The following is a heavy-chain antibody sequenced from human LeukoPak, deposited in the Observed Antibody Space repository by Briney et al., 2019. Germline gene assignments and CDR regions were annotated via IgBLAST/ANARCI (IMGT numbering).Heavy chain of an antibody. V-gene: IGHV4-61*02. J-gene: IGHJ3*02. CDR3: AREVITTHDAFDI. CDR2: IYTSGST. D-gene: IGHD3-22*01. CDR1: GGSISSGSYY. Sequence: SQTLSLTCTGSGGSISSGSYYWSWIRQPAGKGLEWIGRIYTSGSTNYNPSLKSRVTISVGTSKNQFSLKLSSVTAADTAVYYCAREVITTHDAFDIWGQGTMVTASS.